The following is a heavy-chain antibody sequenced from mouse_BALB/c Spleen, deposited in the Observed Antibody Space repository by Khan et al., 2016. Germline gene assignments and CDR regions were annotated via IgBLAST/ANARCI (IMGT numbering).Heavy chain of an antibody. CDR3: AGSTRITFFDY. Sequence: VQLQQSGPELVKPGASVKMSCKASGYTFTSYVMHWVKQKPGQGLEWIGYINPYNDGTKYNEKFKGKATLTSDKSSSTAYMELSSLTSEDSAVYYCAGSTRITFFDYWGQGTTLTVSS. J-gene: IGHJ2*01. CDR1: GYTFTSYV. CDR2: INPYNDGT. D-gene: IGHD2-4*01. V-gene: IGHV1S136*01.